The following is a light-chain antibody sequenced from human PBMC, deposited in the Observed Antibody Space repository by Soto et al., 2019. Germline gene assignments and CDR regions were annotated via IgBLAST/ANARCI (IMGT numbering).Light chain of an antibody. J-gene: IGLJ2*01. CDR2: DNN. V-gene: IGLV1-51*01. Sequence: QSALTQPPSVSAAPGQKVTISCSGSSSNIESNYVSWYQQVPGTAPKLLIHDNNQRPSGVPDRFSGSKSGTSVTLGITGLQTGDEADYYCGTWDSGRRGVVVGGGTKLTVL. CDR1: SSNIESNY. CDR3: GTWDSGRRGVV.